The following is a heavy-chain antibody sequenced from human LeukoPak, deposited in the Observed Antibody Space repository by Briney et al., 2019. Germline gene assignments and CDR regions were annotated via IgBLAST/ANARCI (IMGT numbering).Heavy chain of an antibody. CDR2: IYSDGST. Sequence: GGSLRLSCAASGFTVSSNYMSWVRQAPGKGPEWVSVIYSDGSTYYADSVKGRFTISRDTSENTLYLQMNSLRTEDTAAYYCARDLAAGGTYPHYWGQGTLVSVSS. V-gene: IGHV3-53*01. D-gene: IGHD6-13*01. CDR1: GFTVSSNY. CDR3: ARDLAAGGTYPHY. J-gene: IGHJ4*02.